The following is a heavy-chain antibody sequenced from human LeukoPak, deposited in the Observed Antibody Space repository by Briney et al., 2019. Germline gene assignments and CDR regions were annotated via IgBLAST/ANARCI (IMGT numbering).Heavy chain of an antibody. V-gene: IGHV1-2*02. CDR2: INPNSGGT. J-gene: IGHJ5*02. D-gene: IGHD2-2*01. Sequence: GASVKVSCKASGYTFIGYYMHWVRPAPGQGLEWMGWINPNSGGTNYAQKFQGRVTMTRDTSISTAYMELSSLRSDDTAVYYCARDIRGDCSSTSCLNWFDPWGQGTLVTVSS. CDR1: GYTFIGYY. CDR3: ARDIRGDCSSTSCLNWFDP.